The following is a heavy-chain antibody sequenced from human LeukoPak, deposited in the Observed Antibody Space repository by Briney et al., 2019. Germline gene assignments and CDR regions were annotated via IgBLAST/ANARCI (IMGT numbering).Heavy chain of an antibody. CDR2: IYYSGST. J-gene: IGHJ5*02. CDR3: ARAGTVGNHYFDP. Sequence: PSETLSLTCSVSGGSISSGYYYWSWIRQHPGKGLEWIGYIYYSGSTYYNPSLKSRVTISVDTSHNQFSLKLSSVTAADTAVYYCARAGTVGNHYFDPWGQGILGTVSS. V-gene: IGHV4-31*03. CDR1: GGSISSGYYY. D-gene: IGHD6-13*01.